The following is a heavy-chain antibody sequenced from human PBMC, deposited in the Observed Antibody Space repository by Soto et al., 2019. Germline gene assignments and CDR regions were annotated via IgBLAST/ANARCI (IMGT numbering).Heavy chain of an antibody. CDR3: SRDVVVGAKALNY. J-gene: IGHJ4*02. V-gene: IGHV3-7*01. Sequence: PGGSLRLSCAGSGFTFSNYWMTWVRQAPGKGLEWGANIKEDGSEKHYVDSVKGRFTISRDNAKNSLYLQMNSLRVEDTAVYFRSRDVVVGAKALNYWGQGALVTVSS. D-gene: IGHD2-15*01. CDR1: GFTFSNYW. CDR2: IKEDGSEK.